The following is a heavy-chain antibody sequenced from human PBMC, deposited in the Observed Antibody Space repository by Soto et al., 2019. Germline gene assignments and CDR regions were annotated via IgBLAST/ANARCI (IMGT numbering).Heavy chain of an antibody. CDR1: GLTFSSYG. CDR2: ISNDGSNK. V-gene: IGHV3-30*03. J-gene: IGHJ4*02. D-gene: IGHD6-13*01. Sequence: GGSLRLACADSGLTFSSYGMHWVRQAPGKGLEWVAVISNDGSNKYYADSVKGRFTISRDNSKNTLYLQMNSLRDEDTAVYYRARDSSRWNFDYWGQGALVTVSS. CDR3: ARDSSRWNFDY.